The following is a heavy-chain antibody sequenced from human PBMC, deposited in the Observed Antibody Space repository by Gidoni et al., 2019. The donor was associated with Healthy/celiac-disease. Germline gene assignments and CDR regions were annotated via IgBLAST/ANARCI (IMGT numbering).Heavy chain of an antibody. V-gene: IGHV4-4*07. CDR1: GGSIRSYY. CDR3: ARALGTSGAFDI. J-gene: IGHJ3*02. CDR2: IYTRGST. D-gene: IGHD1-1*01. Sequence: QVQLQESCPGLVKPSETLSLTCTVSGGSIRSYYWSWIRQPAGMGLEWIGRIYTRGSTNDNPSLKSRVTMSGDTSKNQFSLKLSSVTAADTAVYYCARALGTSGAFDIWGQGTMVTVSS.